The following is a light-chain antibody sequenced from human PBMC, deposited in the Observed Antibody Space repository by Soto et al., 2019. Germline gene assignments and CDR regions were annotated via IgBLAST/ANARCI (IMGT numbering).Light chain of an antibody. J-gene: IGLJ2*01. CDR2: EAN. CDR1: SSDVGGYNY. CDR3: SSYAGSHNFKV. Sequence: QSALTQPPSASGSPGQSVTISCTGTSSDVGGYNYVSWYQQHPGKAPKLMIYEANKRPSVVPDRFSGSKSVNTASLTVSGLQAEYEADYYCSSYAGSHNFKVFGGGTKLTVL. V-gene: IGLV2-8*01.